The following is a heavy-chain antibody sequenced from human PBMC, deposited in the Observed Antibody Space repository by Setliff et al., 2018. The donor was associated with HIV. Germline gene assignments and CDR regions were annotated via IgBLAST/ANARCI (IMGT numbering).Heavy chain of an antibody. Sequence: ASVKVSCKASGYTFTSYGISWVRQAPGQGLEWMGWISAYNGNTNYAQKLQGRVTMTTDTSTSTAYMELRSLRSDDTAVYYCARRARDIVVVPDTRFDPWGQGTLVTVSS. D-gene: IGHD2-2*01. CDR3: ARRARDIVVVPDTRFDP. CDR2: ISAYNGNT. CDR1: GYTFTSYG. J-gene: IGHJ5*02. V-gene: IGHV1-18*01.